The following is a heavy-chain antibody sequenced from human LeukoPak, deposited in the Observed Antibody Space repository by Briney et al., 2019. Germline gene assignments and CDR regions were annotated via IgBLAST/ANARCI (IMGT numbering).Heavy chain of an antibody. CDR2: TYPGDSDA. CDR1: GYSFTSYW. V-gene: IGHV5-51*01. D-gene: IGHD1-26*01. J-gene: IGHJ4*02. CDR3: ARRRDLYSGSYYPFDY. Sequence: GESLKISCKGSGYSFTSYWIGWVRQMPGKGLKWMGITYPGDSDARYSPSLQGQVTISADKSISTAYLQWSSLKASDTAMYYCARRRDLYSGSYYPFDYWGQGTLVTVSS.